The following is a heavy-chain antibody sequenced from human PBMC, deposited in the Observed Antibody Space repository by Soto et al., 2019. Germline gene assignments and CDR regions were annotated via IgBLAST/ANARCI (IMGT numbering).Heavy chain of an antibody. J-gene: IGHJ6*02. D-gene: IGHD3-22*01. Sequence: GWLRLSCAASGFTFSTYWMSWVRRAPGKGLGWVANIKEDGSEKYYVDSVEGRFTIARDNAKNSLYLQMTSLRAEDTALYYCARGWGYFDSSGFPYLYAMDVWGQGATVTVSS. CDR3: ARGWGYFDSSGFPYLYAMDV. CDR2: IKEDGSEK. V-gene: IGHV3-7*01. CDR1: GFTFSTYW.